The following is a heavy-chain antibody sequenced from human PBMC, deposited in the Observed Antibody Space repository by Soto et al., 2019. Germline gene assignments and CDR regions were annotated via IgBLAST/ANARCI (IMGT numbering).Heavy chain of an antibody. D-gene: IGHD2-15*01. CDR1: GFTFSSYA. CDR2: ISGSGGST. Sequence: EVQLLESGGGLVQPGGSLRLSCAASGFTFSSYAMSWVRQAPGKGLEWVSAISGSGGSTYYADSVKGRFTISRDNSKNTLYLQMNSLRAEDTAVYYCAKIGCSRGSCYVLVDWGQGTLVTVFS. V-gene: IGHV3-23*01. CDR3: AKIGCSRGSCYVLVD. J-gene: IGHJ4*02.